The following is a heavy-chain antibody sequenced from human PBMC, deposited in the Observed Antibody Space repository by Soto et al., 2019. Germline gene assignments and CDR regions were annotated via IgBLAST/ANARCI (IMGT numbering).Heavy chain of an antibody. CDR2: IKFDGSVK. D-gene: IGHD2-2*01. J-gene: IGHJ4*02. V-gene: IGHV3-7*03. CDR3: VKDGGYCSSATCYSPRNHYFDS. Sequence: PGGSLRLSCVASGFSFSDYWMSWVRQAPGKGPEWVANIKFDGSVKQYVDSVRGRFSISRDNFRNSLFLQMNSLRAGDTAIYYCVKDGGYCSSATCYSPRNHYFDSWAQGTLVTVSS. CDR1: GFSFSDYW.